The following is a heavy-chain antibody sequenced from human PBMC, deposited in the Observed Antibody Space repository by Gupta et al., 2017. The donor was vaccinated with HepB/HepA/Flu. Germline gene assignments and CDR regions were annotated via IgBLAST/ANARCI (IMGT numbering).Heavy chain of an antibody. CDR3: AKGPYFDL. CDR2: ISWNSGSI. V-gene: IGHV3-9*01. CDR1: GFTFDDYA. J-gene: IGHJ2*01. Sequence: EVQLVESGGGLVQPGRSLRLSCAASGFTFDDYAMHWVRQAPGKGLEWVSGISWNSGSIGYADSVKGRFTISRDNAKNSLYLQMNSLRAEDTALYYCAKGPYFDLWGRGTLVTVSS.